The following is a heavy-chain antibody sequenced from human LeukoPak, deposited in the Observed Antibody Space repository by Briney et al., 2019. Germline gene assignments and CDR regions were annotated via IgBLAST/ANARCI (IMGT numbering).Heavy chain of an antibody. CDR3: ATGEGPGD. Sequence: GGSLRLSCVVSGFRFSDYWMSWVRQAPGKGLEWVANIKQDGSEKYYVDSVKGRFTISRDNAKNSLFLQMNSLRDEDTAVYYCATGEGPGDWGQGTLVTVSS. D-gene: IGHD7-27*01. CDR1: GFRFSDYW. V-gene: IGHV3-7*01. J-gene: IGHJ4*02. CDR2: IKQDGSEK.